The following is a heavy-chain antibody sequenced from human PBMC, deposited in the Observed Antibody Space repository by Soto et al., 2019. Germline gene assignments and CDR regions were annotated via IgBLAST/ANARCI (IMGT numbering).Heavy chain of an antibody. Sequence: QVQLLQSGAEVGEPGASVQASSKTSGYTLTTYGLHRGRQAPGQRLEWMGWINTGHGNTASSQRFQCIVTITRDTSASTAYMELNSLNSEDTAVYYCAVGRASGEFDYWGQGTLVSVS. CDR1: GYTLTTYG. J-gene: IGHJ4*02. D-gene: IGHD3-10*01. CDR3: AVGRASGEFDY. CDR2: INTGHGNT. V-gene: IGHV1-3*04.